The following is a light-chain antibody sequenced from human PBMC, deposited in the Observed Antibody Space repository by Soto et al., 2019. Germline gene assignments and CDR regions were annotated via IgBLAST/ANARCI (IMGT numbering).Light chain of an antibody. CDR1: SSDVGTYNY. J-gene: IGLJ1*01. V-gene: IGLV2-14*01. CDR3: SSYRISSTYV. Sequence: QSALTQPASVSGSPGQSITISCTGTSSDVGTYNYVSWHQQHPGQAPKLMIYEVSHRPSGVSDRFSASKSGNTASLTISGLQAGDEADYYCSSYRISSTYVFGTGTKLTVL. CDR2: EVS.